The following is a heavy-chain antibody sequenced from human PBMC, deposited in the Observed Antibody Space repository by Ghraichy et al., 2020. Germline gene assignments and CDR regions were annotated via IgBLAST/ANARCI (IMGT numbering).Heavy chain of an antibody. V-gene: IGHV3-23*01. D-gene: IGHD3-22*01. Sequence: GVLRLSCAASGFTFSSYAMSWVRQAPGKGLEWVSAISGGGSSTYYADSVRGRFTISRDNSDKKVYLQVDSLRAEDTAVYYCAKDRRETSGLGAFDVWGQGTMVTVSS. CDR2: ISGGGSST. CDR3: AKDRRETSGLGAFDV. J-gene: IGHJ3*01. CDR1: GFTFSSYA.